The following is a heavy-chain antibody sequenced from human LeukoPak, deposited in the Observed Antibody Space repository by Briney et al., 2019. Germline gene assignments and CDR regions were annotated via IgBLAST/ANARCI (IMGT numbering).Heavy chain of an antibody. D-gene: IGHD6-13*01. CDR3: ARDHGSSWYYFDY. CDR2: IYYSGST. V-gene: IGHV4-39*07. CDR1: GGSISSSSYY. Sequence: SETLSLTCTVSGGSISSSSYYWGWIRQPPGKGLEWIGSIYYSGSTYYNPSLKSRVTISVDTSKNQFSLKLSSVTAADTAVYYCARDHGSSWYYFDYWGQGTLVTVSS. J-gene: IGHJ4*02.